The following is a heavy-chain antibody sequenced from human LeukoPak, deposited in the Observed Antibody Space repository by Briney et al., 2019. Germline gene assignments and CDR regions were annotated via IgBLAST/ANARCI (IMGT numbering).Heavy chain of an antibody. V-gene: IGHV4-34*04. Sequence: PDTLSLTCGVHGESFSGYYWTWIRHPPGRGLEWSGEINLSGRTNHNPYPTSRATISVATSKNQIPLNLISGAAADTAVYYCARGPPPDRIATWQFVPKSGMIRSFDYWGQGTLVTVSS. D-gene: IGHD6-13*01. CDR1: GESFSGYY. CDR2: INLSGRT. CDR3: ARGPPPDRIATWQFVPKSGMIRSFDY. J-gene: IGHJ4*02.